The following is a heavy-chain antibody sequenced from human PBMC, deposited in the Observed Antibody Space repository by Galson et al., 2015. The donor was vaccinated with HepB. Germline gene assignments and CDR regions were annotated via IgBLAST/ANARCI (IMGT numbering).Heavy chain of an antibody. CDR1: GFTFGTYW. J-gene: IGHJ4*02. D-gene: IGHD6-6*01. V-gene: IGHV3-7*01. CDR2: INQAGSEK. Sequence: SLRLSCAASGFTFGTYWMSWVRQAPGKGLEWVANINQAGSEKYYVDSVKGRFTISRDNAKNSLYLQMNSLRAEDTAVYYCARVSSSSSGDFDSWGQGTLVTVSS. CDR3: ARVSSSSSGDFDS.